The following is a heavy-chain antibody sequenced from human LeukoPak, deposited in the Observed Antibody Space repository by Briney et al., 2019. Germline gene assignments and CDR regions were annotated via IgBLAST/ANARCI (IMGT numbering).Heavy chain of an antibody. CDR2: IYPGDSDS. J-gene: IGHJ4*02. Sequence: GESLKISCQGSGYSFSSYWIAWVRQMPGKGPEWMAIIYPGDSDSRYSPSFQGHVTISADKSINTAYLHWNSLEASDSAIYYCARRDGNEFAYWGQGTPVTVSS. V-gene: IGHV5-51*01. CDR1: GYSFSSYW. CDR3: ARRDGNEFAY.